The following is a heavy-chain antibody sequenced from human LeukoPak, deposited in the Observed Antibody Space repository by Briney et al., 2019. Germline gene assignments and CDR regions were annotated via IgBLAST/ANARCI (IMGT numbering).Heavy chain of an antibody. J-gene: IGHJ6*03. CDR1: GFSFRNYE. D-gene: IGHD6-13*01. CDR3: AKDATAVPGTVYMDV. CDR2: ISSSGSTI. V-gene: IGHV3-48*03. Sequence: GGSLRLSCAASGFSFRNYEMNWVRQAPGKGLGWVSYISSSGSTIYYADSVKGRFTISRDNAKNSVYLQMTSLRAEDTALYYCAKDATAVPGTVYMDVWGKGTTVTISS.